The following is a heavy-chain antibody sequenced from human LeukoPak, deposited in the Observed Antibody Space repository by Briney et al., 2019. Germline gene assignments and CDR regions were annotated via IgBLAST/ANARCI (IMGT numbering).Heavy chain of an antibody. D-gene: IGHD2-2*01. J-gene: IGHJ6*03. CDR3: ARAQRKGYCSSTSCSQNPGYYYYMDV. Sequence: GASVNVSCKSSGYTFTSYDINWVRQATGQGREWMGWMNPNSGNTGYAQEFQGRVTITRNTSISTAYMELSSLRSEDTAVYYCARAQRKGYCSSTSCSQNPGYYYYMDVWGKGTTVTVSS. CDR1: GYTFTSYD. V-gene: IGHV1-8*03. CDR2: MNPNSGNT.